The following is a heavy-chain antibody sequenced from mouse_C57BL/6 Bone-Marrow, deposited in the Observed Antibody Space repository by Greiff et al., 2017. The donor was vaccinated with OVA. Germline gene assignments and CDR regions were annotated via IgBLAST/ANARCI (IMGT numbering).Heavy chain of an antibody. V-gene: IGHV1-49*01. D-gene: IGHD4-1*01. CDR1: YYAFTAST. J-gene: IGHJ3*01. CDR3: ESGKYFAY. Sequence: LQESGAELVRPGSSVKLSCKASYYAFTASTMHWVKQRPGHGLEWIGSFTPYSDATKYSENFKGKATLTVNTSSSTAYMELSSLTSEDSAVYYCESGKYFAYWGQGTLVTVSA. CDR2: FTPYSDAT.